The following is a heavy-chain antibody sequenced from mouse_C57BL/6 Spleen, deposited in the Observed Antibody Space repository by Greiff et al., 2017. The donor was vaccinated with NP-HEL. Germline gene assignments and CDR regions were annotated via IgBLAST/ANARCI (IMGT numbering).Heavy chain of an antibody. CDR3: ARGKDYDYGY. CDR1: GYSITSGYY. Sequence: ESGPGLVKPSQSLSLTCSVTGYSITSGYYWNWIRQFPGNKLEWMGYISYDGSNNYNPSLKNRISITRDTSKNQFFLKLNSVTTEDTATYYCARGKDYDYGYWGQGTLVTVSA. D-gene: IGHD2-4*01. V-gene: IGHV3-6*01. CDR2: ISYDGSN. J-gene: IGHJ3*01.